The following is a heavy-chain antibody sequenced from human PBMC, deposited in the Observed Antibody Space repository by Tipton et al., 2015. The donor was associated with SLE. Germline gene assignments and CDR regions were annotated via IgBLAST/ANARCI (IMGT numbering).Heavy chain of an antibody. V-gene: IGHV4-34*01. D-gene: IGHD3-10*01. J-gene: IGHJ4*02. CDR2: INHSGST. CDR3: ASELRAGYFDY. Sequence: TLSLTCAVYGGYFSGYYWSWIRQPPGEGLEWIGEINHSGSTNYNPSLTSRVTISLDTSKNHLSLKLSSETAAYTAVYYWASELRAGYFDYWGQGTLVTVSS. CDR1: GGYFSGYY.